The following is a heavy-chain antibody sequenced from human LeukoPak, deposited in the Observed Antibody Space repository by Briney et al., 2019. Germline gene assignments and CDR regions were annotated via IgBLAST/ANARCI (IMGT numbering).Heavy chain of an antibody. CDR3: AREVEAVAAFDY. J-gene: IGHJ4*02. CDR2: IYHSGST. CDR1: GGSISRSNW. D-gene: IGHD6-19*01. Sequence: SETLSLTCAVSGGSISRSNWWSWVRQPPGKGLEWIGEIYHSGSTNHNPSLKSRVIISVDKSKNQFSLKLTSVTAADTAVYYCAREVEAVAAFDYWGQGTLVTVSS. V-gene: IGHV4-4*02.